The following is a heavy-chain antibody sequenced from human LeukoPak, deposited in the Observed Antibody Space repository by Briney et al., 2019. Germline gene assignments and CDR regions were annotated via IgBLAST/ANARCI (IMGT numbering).Heavy chain of an antibody. CDR1: GYTFTGYY. V-gene: IGHV1-2*02. Sequence: ASVNVSCKASGYTFTGYYMHWVRQAPGQGLEWMGWINPNSGGTNYARKFQGRVTMTRDTSISTAYMELRSLRSDDTAVYYCARVGNWIYGGDYWGQGTLVTVSS. CDR3: ARVGNWIYGGDY. J-gene: IGHJ4*02. CDR2: INPNSGGT. D-gene: IGHD1-7*01.